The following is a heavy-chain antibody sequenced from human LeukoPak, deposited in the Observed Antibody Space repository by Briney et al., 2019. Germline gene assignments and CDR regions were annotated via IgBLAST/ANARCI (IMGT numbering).Heavy chain of an antibody. V-gene: IGHV3-23*01. D-gene: IGHD2-2*01. CDR1: GFTFSSYA. J-gene: IGHJ6*02. CDR3: AKGAYCSSTSCYDYYYYYGMDV. CDR2: ISGSGGST. Sequence: GGSLRLSCAASGFTFSSYAMSWVRQAPGKGLEWVSAISGSGGSTYYADSVKGRFTISRDNSKNTLYLQMNSLRAEDTAVYYCAKGAYCSSTSCYDYYYYYGMDVWGQGTTVTVSS.